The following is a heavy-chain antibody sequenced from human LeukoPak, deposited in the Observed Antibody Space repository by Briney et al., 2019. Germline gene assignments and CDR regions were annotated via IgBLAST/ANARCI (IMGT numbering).Heavy chain of an antibody. Sequence: GGSLRLSCAASGFTFSSYWMSWVRQAPGKGLEWVANIKQDGSEKYYVDSVKGRFTISGDNAKNSLYLQMNSLRAEDTAVYYCARAHKLRYFDWLYNYWGQGTLVTVSS. D-gene: IGHD3-9*01. CDR3: ARAHKLRYFDWLYNY. J-gene: IGHJ4*02. CDR1: GFTFSSYW. V-gene: IGHV3-7*03. CDR2: IKQDGSEK.